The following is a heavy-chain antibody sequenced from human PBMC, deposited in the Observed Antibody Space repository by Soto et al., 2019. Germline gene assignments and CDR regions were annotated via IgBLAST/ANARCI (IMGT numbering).Heavy chain of an antibody. CDR3: ARGWGGYFQH. V-gene: IGHV4-59*01. CDR1: GGSISSYY. Sequence: SEILSLTCTVSGGSISSYYLSWIRQPPGKGLEWIGYIYYSGSTNYNPSLKSRVTISVDTSKNQFSLKLSSVTAADTAVYYCARGWGGYFQHWGQGTLVTVSS. D-gene: IGHD7-27*01. J-gene: IGHJ1*01. CDR2: IYYSGST.